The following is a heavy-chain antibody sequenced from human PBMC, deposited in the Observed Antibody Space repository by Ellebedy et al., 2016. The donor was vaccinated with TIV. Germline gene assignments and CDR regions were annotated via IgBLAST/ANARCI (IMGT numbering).Heavy chain of an antibody. CDR2: ISGSGGST. D-gene: IGHD4-17*01. V-gene: IGHV3-23*01. J-gene: IGHJ4*02. Sequence: GESLKISCAASGFTFSSYAMSWVRQAPGKGLEWVSAISGSGGSTYYADSVKGRFTISRDNSKNTLYLQMNSLRAEDTAVYYCAKDLYGDYDYWGQGTLVTVSS. CDR1: GFTFSSYA. CDR3: AKDLYGDYDY.